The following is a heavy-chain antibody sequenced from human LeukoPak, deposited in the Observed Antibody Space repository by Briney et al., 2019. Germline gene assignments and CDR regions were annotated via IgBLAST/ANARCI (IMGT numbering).Heavy chain of an antibody. J-gene: IGHJ3*02. D-gene: IGHD6-13*01. CDR3: ARDWVRYSSSWYVDAFDI. CDR1: GFTFSSYE. CDR2: ISSSGSTI. Sequence: PGGSLRLSCAASGFTFSSYEMNWVRQAPGKGLEWVSYISSSGSTIYYADSVKGRFTISRDNSKNTLYLQMNSLRAEDTAVYYCARDWVRYSSSWYVDAFDIWGQGTMVTVSS. V-gene: IGHV3-48*03.